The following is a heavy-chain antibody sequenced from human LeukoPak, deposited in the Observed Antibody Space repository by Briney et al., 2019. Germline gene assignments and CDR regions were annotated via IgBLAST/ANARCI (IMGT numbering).Heavy chain of an antibody. Sequence: GGSLRLSCAASGFTFDDYAMHWVRQAPGKGLEWVSGISWNSGSIGYADSVKGRFTISRDNAKNSLYQQMNSLRAEDTALYYCAKDRRYEQQLVFDYWGQGTLVTVSS. V-gene: IGHV3-9*01. CDR2: ISWNSGSI. J-gene: IGHJ4*02. CDR1: GFTFDDYA. D-gene: IGHD6-13*01. CDR3: AKDRRYEQQLVFDY.